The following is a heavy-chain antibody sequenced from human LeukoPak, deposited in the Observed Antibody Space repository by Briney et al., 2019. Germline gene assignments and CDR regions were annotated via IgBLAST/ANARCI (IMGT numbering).Heavy chain of an antibody. J-gene: IGHJ5*02. CDR3: ARHSATGFTALFDP. CDR1: GYSIRSGYY. V-gene: IGHV4-38-2*02. D-gene: IGHD5-18*01. CDR2: IYYSGST. Sequence: PSETLSLTCTVSGYSIRSGYYWGWIRQPPGKGLEWIGSIYYSGSTYYNPSLKSRVTISVDTSKNQFSLKLSSVTAADTAVYYCARHSATGFTALFDPWGQGTLVTVSS.